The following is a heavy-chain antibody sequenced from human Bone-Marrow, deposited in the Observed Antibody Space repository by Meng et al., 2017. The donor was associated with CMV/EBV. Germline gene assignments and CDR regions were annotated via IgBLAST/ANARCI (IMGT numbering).Heavy chain of an antibody. CDR1: GFTFSSYA. V-gene: IGHV3-48*04. J-gene: IGHJ3*02. CDR3: ATDIVVVPPHAFDI. Sequence: GESLKISCAASGFTFSSYAMSWVRQAPGKGLEWVSYISSSGSTIYYADSVKGRFTISRDNAKNSLYLQMNSLRAEDTAVYYCATDIVVVPPHAFDIWGQGTMVTVSS. CDR2: ISSSGSTI. D-gene: IGHD2-2*01.